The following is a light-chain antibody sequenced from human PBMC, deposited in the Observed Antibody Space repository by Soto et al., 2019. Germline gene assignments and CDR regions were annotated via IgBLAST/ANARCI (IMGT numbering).Light chain of an antibody. V-gene: IGKV3-20*01. Sequence: ESVLTQSTGTLSFSPGERATLSCRASQSVSSSYLAWYQQKPGQAPRLLIYGASSRATGIPDRFSGSGSGTDFTLTISRLEPEDFAVYYCQQYGSSPTTFCQGTKVDIK. CDR2: GAS. CDR1: QSVSSSY. J-gene: IGKJ1*01. CDR3: QQYGSSPTT.